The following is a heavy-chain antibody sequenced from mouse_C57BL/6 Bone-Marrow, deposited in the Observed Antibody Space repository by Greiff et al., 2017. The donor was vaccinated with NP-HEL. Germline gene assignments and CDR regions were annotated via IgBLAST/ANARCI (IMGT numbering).Heavy chain of an antibody. CDR1: GYTFTDYY. J-gene: IGHJ2*01. CDR3: ARGERGDYFDY. CDR2: IYPGSGNT. V-gene: IGHV1-76*01. Sequence: QVQLQQSGAELVRPGASVKLSCKASGYTFTDYYINWVKQRPGQGLEWIARIYPGSGNTYYNEKFKGKATLTAEKSSSTAYMQLSSLTSEDSAVYFCARGERGDYFDYWGQGTTLTVSS.